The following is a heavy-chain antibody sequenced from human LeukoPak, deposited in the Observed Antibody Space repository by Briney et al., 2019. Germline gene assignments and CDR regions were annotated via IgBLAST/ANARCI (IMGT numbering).Heavy chain of an antibody. Sequence: GGSLRLSCAASGFTFSSYWMSWVRQAPGKGLEGVANIKQDGSEKYYVDSVKGRFTISRDNAKNSLYLQMNSLRAEDTAVYYCARESSYYDFWSGYWDVGYYYYYMGVWGKGTTVTVSS. CDR1: GFTFSSYW. V-gene: IGHV3-7*01. D-gene: IGHD3-3*01. J-gene: IGHJ6*03. CDR2: IKQDGSEK. CDR3: ARESSYYDFWSGYWDVGYYYYYMGV.